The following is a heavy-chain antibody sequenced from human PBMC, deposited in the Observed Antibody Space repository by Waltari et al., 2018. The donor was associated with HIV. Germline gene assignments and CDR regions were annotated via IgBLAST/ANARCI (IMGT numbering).Heavy chain of an antibody. D-gene: IGHD2-15*01. Sequence: EVQLLESGGGLVKPGGSLRLSCAASGFTFSSYAMSWVRQAPGKGLEWVSAISGSGGSTYYADAVKGRFTISRDNSKNTLYLQMNSLRAEDTAVYYCAKDKVVELLLDYWGQGTLVTVSS. J-gene: IGHJ4*02. V-gene: IGHV3-23*01. CDR3: AKDKVVELLLDY. CDR2: ISGSGGST. CDR1: GFTFSSYA.